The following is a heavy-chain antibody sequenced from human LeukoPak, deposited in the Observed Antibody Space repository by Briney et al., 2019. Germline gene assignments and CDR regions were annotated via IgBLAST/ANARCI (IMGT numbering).Heavy chain of an antibody. CDR1: GGSISGSTYY. V-gene: IGHV4-39*01. Sequence: SETLPLTCTVSGGSISGSTYYWAWIRQSPGKGLEWIGSIYDSGSTYYTPSLKSRVTISVDTSKNQFSLKLSSVTAADTAVYYCASRHSGWFDPWGQGTLVTVSS. CDR2: IYDSGST. CDR3: ASRHSGWFDP. J-gene: IGHJ5*02. D-gene: IGHD6-13*01.